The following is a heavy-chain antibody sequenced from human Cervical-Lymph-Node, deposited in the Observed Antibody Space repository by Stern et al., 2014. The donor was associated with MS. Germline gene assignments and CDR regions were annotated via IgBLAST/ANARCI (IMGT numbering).Heavy chain of an antibody. J-gene: IGHJ3*01. CDR2: IYPSGGST. CDR3: ARDRFAFDF. V-gene: IGHV1-46*01. Sequence: VQLVQSGAEVKKPGASVKVSCKASGYTFTTYYLHWVRQAPGQGLEWMGMIYPSGGSTSYAPKFQGRVTMTRDTSRSTIYMELSSLRSEDTAIYYCARDRFAFDFWGQGTMVTVSS. CDR1: GYTFTTYY.